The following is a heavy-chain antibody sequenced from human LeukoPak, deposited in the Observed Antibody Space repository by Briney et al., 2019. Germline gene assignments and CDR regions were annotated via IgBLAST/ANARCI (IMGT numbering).Heavy chain of an antibody. V-gene: IGHV3-20*04. CDR2: INWNGGST. CDR1: GFTFDDYG. D-gene: IGHD1-26*01. J-gene: IGHJ4*02. CDR3: ARETWVASGSYYLDY. Sequence: GGSLRLSCAASGFTFDDYGMSWVRQAPGKGLEWVSGINWNGGSTGYADSVKGRFTISRDNAKNSLYLQMNSLRAEDTALYYCARETWVASGSYYLDYWGQGTLVTVSS.